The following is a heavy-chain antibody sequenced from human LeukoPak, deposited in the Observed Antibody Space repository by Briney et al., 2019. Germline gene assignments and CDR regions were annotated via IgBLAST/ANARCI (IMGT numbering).Heavy chain of an antibody. Sequence: ASVKVSCKASGYTFTGYYMHWVRQAPGQGLEWMGWINPNSGGTNYAQKFQGWVTMTRDTSISTAYMELSRLRSDDTAVYYCARGTYSSGWYMRGYFDYWGQGTLVTVSS. CDR1: GYTFTGYY. CDR2: INPNSGGT. D-gene: IGHD6-19*01. J-gene: IGHJ4*02. V-gene: IGHV1-2*04. CDR3: ARGTYSSGWYMRGYFDY.